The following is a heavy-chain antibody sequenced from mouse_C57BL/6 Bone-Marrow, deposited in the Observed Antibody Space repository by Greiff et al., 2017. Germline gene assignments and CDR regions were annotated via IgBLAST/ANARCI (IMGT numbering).Heavy chain of an antibody. CDR1: GFNIKDDY. J-gene: IGHJ1*03. D-gene: IGHD2-4*01. Sequence: VQLQQSGAELVRPGASVKLSCTASGFNIKDDYMHWVKKRPEQGLEWIGWIDPEDGDTEYASKFQGKATITADTSSNTAYLQLSSLTSEDTAVYYCTTFYYDYDGPPYWYFDVWGTGTTLTVSS. V-gene: IGHV14-4*01. CDR3: TTFYYDYDGPPYWYFDV. CDR2: IDPEDGDT.